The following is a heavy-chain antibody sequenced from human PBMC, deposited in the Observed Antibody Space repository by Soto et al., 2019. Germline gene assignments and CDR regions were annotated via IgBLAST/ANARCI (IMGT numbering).Heavy chain of an antibody. CDR1: GYTFISFD. Sequence: ASVKVSCKASGYTFISFDINWVRQATGQGPEWMGWMNPNSGIVGYAQKSRDRVTLTRDASISTAYMELSSLNSEDTAVYYCARDYGGNSGWFDPWGQGTLVTVS. CDR3: ARDYGGNSGWFDP. V-gene: IGHV1-8*01. J-gene: IGHJ5*02. CDR2: MNPNSGIV. D-gene: IGHD4-17*01.